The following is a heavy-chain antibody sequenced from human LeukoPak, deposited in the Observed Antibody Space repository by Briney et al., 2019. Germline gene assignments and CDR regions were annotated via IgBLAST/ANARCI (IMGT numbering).Heavy chain of an antibody. CDR2: INRSGGRT. CDR3: AKRDGSAWHYFEY. Sequence: PGGSLRLSCAASGFTFSSSAMSWVRQAPGKGLEWVSSINRSGGRTYYADSVKGRFTISRDNSKNTLYLQMNSLRAEDTAVYYCAKRDGSAWHYFEYWGQGILVIVSS. D-gene: IGHD6-19*01. CDR1: GFTFSSSA. J-gene: IGHJ4*02. V-gene: IGHV3-23*01.